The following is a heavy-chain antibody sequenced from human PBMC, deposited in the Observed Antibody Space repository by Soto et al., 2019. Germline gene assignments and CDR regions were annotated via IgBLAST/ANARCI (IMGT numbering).Heavy chain of an antibody. Sequence: PGGSLRLSCAASGFTFSSYWMSWVRQAPGKGLEWVANIKQDGSEKYYVDSVKGRFTISRDNAKNSLYLQMNSLRAEDTAVYYCAREKGLRYFDPYYYYYGMDVWGQGTTVTVSS. D-gene: IGHD3-9*01. J-gene: IGHJ6*02. CDR2: IKQDGSEK. CDR3: AREKGLRYFDPYYYYYGMDV. V-gene: IGHV3-7*04. CDR1: GFTFSSYW.